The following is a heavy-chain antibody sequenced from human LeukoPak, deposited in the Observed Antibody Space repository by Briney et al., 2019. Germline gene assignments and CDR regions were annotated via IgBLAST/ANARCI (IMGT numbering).Heavy chain of an antibody. V-gene: IGHV3-21*01. CDR3: ARDTPKSSGYYSDY. CDR1: GFTFSSYS. D-gene: IGHD3-22*01. Sequence: GGSLRLSCAASGFTFSSYSMNWVRQAPGKGLEWVSSIISSSSYIYYADSVKGRFNISRDNAKNSLYLQMNSLRAEDTAVYYCARDTPKSSGYYSDYWGQGTLVTVSS. CDR2: IISSSSYI. J-gene: IGHJ4*02.